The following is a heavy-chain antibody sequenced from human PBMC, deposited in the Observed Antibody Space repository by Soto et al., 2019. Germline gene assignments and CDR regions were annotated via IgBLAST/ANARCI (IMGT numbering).Heavy chain of an antibody. CDR1: DSTIRRYA. D-gene: IGHD3-16*01. CDR2: ITGNSARI. V-gene: IGHV3-23*01. J-gene: IGHJ3*01. CDR3: AKNGDFDYDAFDV. Sequence: PGGSLSLSCAASDSTIRRYAMSWVRQAPGKGLEWVSGITGNSARIYYADSVRGRFTISRDNSKNTLYLQMDTLRAEDTAIYYCAKNGDFDYDAFDVWGQGTVVTVSS.